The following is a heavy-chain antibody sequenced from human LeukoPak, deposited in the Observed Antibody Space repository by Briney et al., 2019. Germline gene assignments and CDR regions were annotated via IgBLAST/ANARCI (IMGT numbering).Heavy chain of an antibody. CDR3: ARAQIAAAIFDY. J-gene: IGHJ4*02. CDR1: GFTFSSYS. CDR2: IKQDGGEE. Sequence: GGSLRLSCAASGFTFSSYSMSWVRQAPGEGLEWVAHIKQDGGEENYVGSVKGRFTVSRDNAKNSVLLQMNSLRAEDTAVYYCARAQIAAAIFDYWGQGTLVTVSS. D-gene: IGHD6-13*01. V-gene: IGHV3-7*01.